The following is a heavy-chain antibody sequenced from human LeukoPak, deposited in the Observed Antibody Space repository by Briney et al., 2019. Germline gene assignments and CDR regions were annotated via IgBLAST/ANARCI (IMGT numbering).Heavy chain of an antibody. CDR2: IYYSGST. J-gene: IGHJ5*02. D-gene: IGHD2-15*01. V-gene: IGHV4-59*01. CDR1: GGSISSYY. Sequence: PSETLSLTCTVSGGSISSYYWSWIRQPPGKGLEWIGYIYYSGSTKYNPSLKSRVTISVATSKNQFSLKLNSVTAADTAVYYCARGYCSGGSCYPGSWGQGILVTVSS. CDR3: ARGYCSGGSCYPGS.